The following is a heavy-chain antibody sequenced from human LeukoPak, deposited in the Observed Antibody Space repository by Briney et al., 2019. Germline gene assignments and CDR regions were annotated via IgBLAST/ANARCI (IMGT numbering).Heavy chain of an antibody. CDR1: GFTFSSYG. J-gene: IGHJ4*02. Sequence: GRSLRLSCAASGFTFSSYGMHWVRQAPGKGLEWVAVISYDGSNKYYADSVKGRFTISRDSSKNTLYLQMNSLRAEDTAVYYCATYCSSTSCLDYWGQGTLVTVSS. V-gene: IGHV3-30*03. CDR3: ATYCSSTSCLDY. CDR2: ISYDGSNK. D-gene: IGHD2-2*01.